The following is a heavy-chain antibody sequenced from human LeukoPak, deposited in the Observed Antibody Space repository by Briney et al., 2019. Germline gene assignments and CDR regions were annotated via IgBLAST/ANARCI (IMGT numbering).Heavy chain of an antibody. J-gene: IGHJ6*03. CDR1: GGTFSRYA. Sequence: GASVKVSCKASGGTFSRYAISWVRQAPGQGLEWMGGIIPIFGTANYAQKFQGRVTITTDESTSTAYMELSSLRSEDTAVYYCARALWSDPHEGYYYMDVWGKGTTVTVSS. CDR2: IIPIFGTA. CDR3: ARALWSDPHEGYYYMDV. V-gene: IGHV1-69*05. D-gene: IGHD3-10*01.